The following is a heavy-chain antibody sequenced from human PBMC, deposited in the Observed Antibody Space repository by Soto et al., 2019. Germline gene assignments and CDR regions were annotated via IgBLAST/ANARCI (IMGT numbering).Heavy chain of an antibody. CDR3: ARDWGSGSYGYYFDY. Sequence: PGGSLRLSCAASGFTFSSYEMNWVRQAPGKGLEWVSYISSSGSTIYYADSVKGRFTISRDNAKNSLYLQMNSLRAEDTAVYYCARDWGSGSYGYYFDYWGQGTLVTVSS. V-gene: IGHV3-48*03. D-gene: IGHD1-26*01. CDR2: ISSSGSTI. CDR1: GFTFSSYE. J-gene: IGHJ4*02.